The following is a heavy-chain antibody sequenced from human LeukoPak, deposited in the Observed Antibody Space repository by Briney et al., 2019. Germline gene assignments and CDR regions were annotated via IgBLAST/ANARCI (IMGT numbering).Heavy chain of an antibody. V-gene: IGHV1-46*01. CDR3: ARGLGHYYGSGSYFDY. D-gene: IGHD3-10*01. J-gene: IGHJ4*02. CDR1: GYTFTSYY. Sequence: ASVKVSCKASGYTFTSYYMHWVGQAPGQGLEWMGIINPSGGSTSYAQKFQGRVTMTRDTSTSTVYMELSSLRSEDTAVYYCARGLGHYYGSGSYFDYWGQGTLVTVSS. CDR2: INPSGGST.